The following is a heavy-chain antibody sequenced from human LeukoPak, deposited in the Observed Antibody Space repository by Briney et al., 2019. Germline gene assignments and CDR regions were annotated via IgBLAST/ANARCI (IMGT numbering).Heavy chain of an antibody. Sequence: SETLSLTCTVSGGSISSYYWSWIRQPPGKGLEWIGYIYYSGSTNYNPSLKSRVTISVDKSKNQFSLKLSSVTAADTAVYYCARDLDSSAPGGAFDIWGQGTMVTVSS. CDR3: ARDLDSSAPGGAFDI. J-gene: IGHJ3*02. CDR2: IYYSGST. D-gene: IGHD3-22*01. CDR1: GGSISSYY. V-gene: IGHV4-59*12.